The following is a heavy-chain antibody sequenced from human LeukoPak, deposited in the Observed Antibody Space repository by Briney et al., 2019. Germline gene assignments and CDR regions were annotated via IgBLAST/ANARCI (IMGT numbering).Heavy chain of an antibody. CDR3: ARADGGSSGWFYFDY. D-gene: IGHD6-19*01. CDR1: GGSFSGYY. V-gene: IGHV4-34*01. CDR2: INHSGST. J-gene: IGHJ4*02. Sequence: SETLSLTCAVYGGSFSGYYWSWIRQPPGKGLEWIGEINHSGSTNYNPSLKSRVTISVDTSKNQFSLKLSSVTAADTAVYYCARADGGSSGWFYFDYWGQGTLVTVSS.